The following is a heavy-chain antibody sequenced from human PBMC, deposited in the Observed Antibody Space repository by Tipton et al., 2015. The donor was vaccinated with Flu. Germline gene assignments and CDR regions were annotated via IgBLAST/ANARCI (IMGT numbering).Heavy chain of an antibody. CDR2: ISWNSGSI. Sequence: SLRLSCAASGFTFDDYAMHWVRQAPGKGLEWVSGISWNSGSIGYADSVKGRFTISRDNAKNSLYLQMNSLRAEDTALYYCAKGLTGYSYGLGVDYWGQGTLVTVSS. CDR3: AKGLTGYSYGLGVDY. D-gene: IGHD5-18*01. V-gene: IGHV3-9*01. J-gene: IGHJ4*02. CDR1: GFTFDDYA.